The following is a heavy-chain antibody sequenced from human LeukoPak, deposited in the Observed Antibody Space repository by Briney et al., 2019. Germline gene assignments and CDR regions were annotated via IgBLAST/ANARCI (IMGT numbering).Heavy chain of an antibody. D-gene: IGHD6-13*01. CDR2: MNPNSGNT. CDR3: ARGGASAAARRFDP. CDR1: GYTFTSYD. Sequence: ASVKVSCKASGYTFTSYDINWVRQATGQGLEWMGWMNPNSGNTGYAQRFQGRVTLTSNTSISTAYMELGSRRSEDTAVYYCARGGASAAARRFDPWGQGTLVTVSS. V-gene: IGHV1-8*01. J-gene: IGHJ5*02.